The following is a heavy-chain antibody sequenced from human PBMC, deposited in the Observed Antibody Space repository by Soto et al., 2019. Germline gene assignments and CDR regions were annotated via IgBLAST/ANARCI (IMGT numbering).Heavy chain of an antibody. CDR3: ARYCNGGACYSGAVAGQEPQH. D-gene: IGHD2-15*01. V-gene: IGHV3-30*09. CDR1: AFTFRSYD. J-gene: IGHJ1*01. Sequence: GGSLRLSCAASAFTFRSYDMHWVRQAPGKGLEWLTFISYDGSNEYYADSVKGRFAISRDNSKNTLYLQMNSLRPEDTAVYYCARYCNGGACYSGAVAGQEPQHWGQGTLVTVSS. CDR2: ISYDGSNE.